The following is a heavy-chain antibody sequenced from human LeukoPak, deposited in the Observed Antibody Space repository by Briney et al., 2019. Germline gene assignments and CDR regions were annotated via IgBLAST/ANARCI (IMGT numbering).Heavy chain of an antibody. CDR3: ARDRVPAAMGPNWFDP. Sequence: SETLSLTCTVSGGSISSYYWSWIRQPPGKGLEWIGYIYYSGSTNYNPSLKSRVTMSVDTSKNQFSLKLSSVTAADTAVYYCARDRVPAAMGPNWFDPWGQGTLVTVSS. D-gene: IGHD2-2*01. CDR1: GGSISSYY. CDR2: IYYSGST. V-gene: IGHV4-59*12. J-gene: IGHJ5*02.